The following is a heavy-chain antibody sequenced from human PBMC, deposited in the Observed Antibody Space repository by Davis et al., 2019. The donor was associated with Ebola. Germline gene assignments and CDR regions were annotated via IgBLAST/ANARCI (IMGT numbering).Heavy chain of an antibody. D-gene: IGHD3/OR15-3a*01. V-gene: IGHV1-46*01. J-gene: IGHJ6*02. CDR2: INPSGGST. CDR3: ARDGTVLDLPYYYYYGMDV. Sequence: ASVKVSCKASGYTFTSYYMHWVRQAPGQGLEWMGIINPSGGSTSYAQKFQGRVTMTRDTSTSTVYMELSSLRSEDTAVYYCARDGTVLDLPYYYYYGMDVWGQGTTVTVSS. CDR1: GYTFTSYY.